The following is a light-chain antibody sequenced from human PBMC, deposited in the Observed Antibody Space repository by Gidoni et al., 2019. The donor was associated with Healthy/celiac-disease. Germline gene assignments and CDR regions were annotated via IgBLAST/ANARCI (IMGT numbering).Light chain of an antibody. CDR2: AAS. CDR1: QGISSY. Sequence: IHLTQSPSFLSASVGDRVTITCRASQGISSYLAWYQQKPGKAPKLLIYAASTLQSGVPSRFSGSGSGTEFTLTISSLQTEDFATYYCQQLNSYPLFGGGTKVEIK. V-gene: IGKV1-9*01. CDR3: QQLNSYPL. J-gene: IGKJ4*01.